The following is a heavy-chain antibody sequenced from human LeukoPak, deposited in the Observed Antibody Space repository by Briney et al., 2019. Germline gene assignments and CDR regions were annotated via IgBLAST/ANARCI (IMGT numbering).Heavy chain of an antibody. Sequence: AASVKVSCKASGYTFTSYDFNWVRQANGQRPEWMGWMSPNSGDTGYAQKFQDRVTMTRNTSITTAYMELSSLRSDDTAVYYCARGPPNWGYDYWGPGTLVTVSS. CDR1: GYTFTSYD. J-gene: IGHJ4*02. V-gene: IGHV1-8*01. D-gene: IGHD7-27*01. CDR2: MSPNSGDT. CDR3: ARGPPNWGYDY.